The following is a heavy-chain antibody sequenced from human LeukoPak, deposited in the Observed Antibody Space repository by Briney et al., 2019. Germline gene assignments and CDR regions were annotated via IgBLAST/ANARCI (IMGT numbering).Heavy chain of an antibody. J-gene: IGHJ3*02. D-gene: IGHD5-18*01. CDR1: CGFISTNRYY. V-gene: IGHV4-61*01. CDR2: IYYSGST. Sequence: SETLAPTRPFSCGFISTNRYYWRWVRPPPGEGLGWIGYIYYSGSTKYNPSLKSRVTISVDTSKNQFSLKLSSVTAADTAVYYCARSGYSYGADAFEIWGQGTMVTVSS. CDR3: ARSGYSYGADAFEI.